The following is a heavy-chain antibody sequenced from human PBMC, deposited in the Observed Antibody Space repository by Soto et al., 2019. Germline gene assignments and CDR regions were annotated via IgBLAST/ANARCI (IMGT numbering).Heavy chain of an antibody. CDR2: IKQDGSEK. D-gene: IGHD1-1*01. Sequence: GGSLRLSCAASGFTFSSYWMSWVRQAPGKGLEWVANIKQDGSEKYYVDSVKGRFTISRDNAKNSLYLQMNSLRAEDTAVYYCARDSPGSAPGALDIWGQGTMVTVSS. CDR3: ARDSPGSAPGALDI. J-gene: IGHJ3*02. CDR1: GFTFSSYW. V-gene: IGHV3-7*01.